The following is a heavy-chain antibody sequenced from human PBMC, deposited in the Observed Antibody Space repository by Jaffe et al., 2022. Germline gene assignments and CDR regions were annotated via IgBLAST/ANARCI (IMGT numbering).Heavy chain of an antibody. CDR3: AKGNLEEVPGTRNFDC. CDR2: IGRDGRNT. V-gene: IGHV3-23*01. D-gene: IGHD2-2*01. CDR1: GFTFSSYA. J-gene: IGHJ4*02. Sequence: EVQLLESGGDLVQPGGSLRLSCAASGFTFSSYAMSWVRQAPGKGLEWISIIGRDGRNTVYTDSVKGRFTISRDNSRNTLYLQMNTLRPEDTAVYYCAKGNLEEVPGTRNFDCWGQGTLVTVSS.